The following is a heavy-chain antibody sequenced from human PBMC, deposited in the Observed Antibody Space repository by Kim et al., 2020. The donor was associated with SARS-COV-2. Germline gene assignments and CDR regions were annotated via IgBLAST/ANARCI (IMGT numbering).Heavy chain of an antibody. D-gene: IGHD5-18*01. CDR3: ARGGRIQLWLRGRPVVDY. J-gene: IGHJ4*02. Sequence: KGRFTISRDNAKNSRYLQMNSLRAEDTAVYYCARGGRIQLWLRGRPVVDYWGQGTLVTVSS. V-gene: IGHV3-11*01.